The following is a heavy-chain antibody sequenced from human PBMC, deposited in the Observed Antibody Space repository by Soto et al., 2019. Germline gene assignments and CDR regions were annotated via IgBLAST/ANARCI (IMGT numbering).Heavy chain of an antibody. CDR3: ARDHGKYCGGGSCYAPYYYGMDV. Sequence: QVQLVQSGAEVKKPGASVKVSCKASGYTFTSYGISWVRQAPGQGLEWMGWISAYNGNTNYAQKHQGILSMTTELSTSAAYIELRSVRSDDTGVYYGARDHGKYCGGGSCYAPYYYGMDVWGQVTTVTV. V-gene: IGHV1-18*01. D-gene: IGHD2-15*01. CDR1: GYTFTSYG. CDR2: ISAYNGNT. J-gene: IGHJ6*02.